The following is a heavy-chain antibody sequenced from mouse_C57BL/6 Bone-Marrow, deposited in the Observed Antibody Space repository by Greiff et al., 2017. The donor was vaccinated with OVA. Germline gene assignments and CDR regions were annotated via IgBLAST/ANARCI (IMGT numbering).Heavy chain of an antibody. Sequence: VKLMESGPELVKPGASVKISCKASGYAFSSSWMNWVKQRPGKGLEWIGRIYPGDGDTNYNGKFKGKATLTADKSSSTAYMQLSSLTSEDSAVYFCARSTPPAYWGQGTLVTVSA. CDR2: IYPGDGDT. D-gene: IGHD2-1*01. CDR3: ARSTPPAY. CDR1: GYAFSSSW. J-gene: IGHJ3*01. V-gene: IGHV1-82*01.